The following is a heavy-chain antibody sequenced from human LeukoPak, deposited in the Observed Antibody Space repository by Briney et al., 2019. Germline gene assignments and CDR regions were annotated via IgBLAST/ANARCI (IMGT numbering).Heavy chain of an antibody. CDR1: GFTFSSYS. D-gene: IGHD3-22*01. J-gene: IGHJ6*02. Sequence: GGSLRLSCAASGFTFSSYSMNWVRQAPGKGLEWVSSISSSSSYIYYADSVKGRLTISRDNAKNSLYLQMNSLRAEDTAVYYCANSPGYYDSSGYFLYYYYGMDVWGQGTTVTVSS. CDR2: ISSSSSYI. V-gene: IGHV3-21*04. CDR3: ANSPGYYDSSGYFLYYYYGMDV.